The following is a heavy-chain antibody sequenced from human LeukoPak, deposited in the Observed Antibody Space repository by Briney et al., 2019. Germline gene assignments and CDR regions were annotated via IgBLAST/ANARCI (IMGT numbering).Heavy chain of an antibody. V-gene: IGHV3-43D*03. Sequence: GGSLRLSCAASGFTFDDYAMHWVRQASGKGLEWVSLISWDGGSTYYADSVKGRFTISRDNSKNSLYLQMNSLRAEDTALYYCAKGAWSGFYYYYYMDVWGKGTTVTVSS. CDR1: GFTFDDYA. D-gene: IGHD3-3*01. CDR3: AKGAWSGFYYYYYMDV. CDR2: ISWDGGST. J-gene: IGHJ6*03.